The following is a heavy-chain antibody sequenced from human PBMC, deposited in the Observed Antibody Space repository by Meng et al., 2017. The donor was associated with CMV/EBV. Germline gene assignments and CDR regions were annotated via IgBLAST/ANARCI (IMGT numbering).Heavy chain of an antibody. CDR3: AREFFDYYDSSGYFLY. CDR2: IIPILGIA. V-gene: IGHV1-69*10. CDR1: GGTFRSYA. Sequence: SVKVSCKASGGTFRSYAISWVRQAPGQGLEWMGGIIPILGIANYAQKFQGRVTITADKSTSTAYMELSSLRSEDTAVYYCAREFFDYYDSSGYFLYWGQGTLVTVSS. D-gene: IGHD3-22*01. J-gene: IGHJ4*02.